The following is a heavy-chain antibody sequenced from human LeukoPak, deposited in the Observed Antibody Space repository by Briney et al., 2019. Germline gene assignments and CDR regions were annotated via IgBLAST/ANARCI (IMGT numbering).Heavy chain of an antibody. D-gene: IGHD6-19*01. CDR1: GRPFTGYY. CDR3: ASTYSSGWYSGDY. CDR2: ITHTGST. Sequence: SETLSLTCAVYGRPFTGYYWSWVRQPPGRGLEWIGEITHTGSTNYNPSLKSRVSISVDTSKIQFSLKVTSVTAADTAVYYCASTYSSGWYSGDYWGQGTLVTVSS. V-gene: IGHV4-34*01. J-gene: IGHJ4*02.